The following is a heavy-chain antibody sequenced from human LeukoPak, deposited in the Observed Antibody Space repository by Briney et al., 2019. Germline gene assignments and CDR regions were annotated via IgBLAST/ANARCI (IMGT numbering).Heavy chain of an antibody. Sequence: SQTLSLTCTVSGGSISSGGYYWSWIRQHPGKGLEWIGYIYYSGSTYYNPSLKSRVTISVDTSKNQFSLKLSSVTAADTAVYYCARGGPCPTTDNWFDPRGQGTLVTVSS. CDR1: GGSISSGGYY. CDR3: ARGGPCPTTDNWFDP. V-gene: IGHV4-31*03. J-gene: IGHJ5*02. D-gene: IGHD4-11*01. CDR2: IYYSGST.